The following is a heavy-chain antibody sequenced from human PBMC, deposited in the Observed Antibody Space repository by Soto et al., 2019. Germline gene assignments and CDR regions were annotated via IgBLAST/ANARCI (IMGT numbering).Heavy chain of an antibody. J-gene: IGHJ6*02. CDR3: TTASLYEAKRYYYYYYGMDV. V-gene: IGHV3-15*07. CDR1: GFTFSNAW. CDR2: IKSKTDGGTT. Sequence: GGSLRLSCAASGFTFSNAWMNWVRQAPGKGLEWVGRIKSKTDGGTTDYAAPVKGRFTISRDDSKNTLYLQMNSLKTEDTAVYYCTTASLYEAKRYYYYYYGMDVWGQGTTVTVSS. D-gene: IGHD2-8*01.